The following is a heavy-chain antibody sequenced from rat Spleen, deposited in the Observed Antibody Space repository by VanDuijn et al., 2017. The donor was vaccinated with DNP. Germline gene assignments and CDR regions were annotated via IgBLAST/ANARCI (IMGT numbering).Heavy chain of an antibody. CDR3: ATGTLAY. CDR1: GFSLTNYG. Sequence: VQLKESGPGLVQPSQTLSLTCTGSGFSLTNYGVSWVRQAPKKGLEWVATISYDGSSTYYRDSVKGRFTISRDNAKSTLYLQMNSLRSEDTATYYCATGTLAYWGQGTLVTVSS. J-gene: IGHJ3*01. CDR2: ISYDGSST. V-gene: IGHV5-29*01.